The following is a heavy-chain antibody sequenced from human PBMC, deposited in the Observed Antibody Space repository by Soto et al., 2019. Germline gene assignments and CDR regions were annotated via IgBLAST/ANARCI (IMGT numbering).Heavy chain of an antibody. CDR2: ISGSGLNK. Sequence: AASGFTFEDFGMSWVRQAPGKGLEWISSISGSGLNKYYADSVKGRFTISRDNSKNTVYLGLSNLRAEDTAVYHCAKNQGVELVPLATVDWFDPWGQGSVVTVSS. D-gene: IGHD1-26*01. CDR1: GFTFEDFG. V-gene: IGHV3-23*01. J-gene: IGHJ5*02. CDR3: AKNQGVELVPLATVDWFDP.